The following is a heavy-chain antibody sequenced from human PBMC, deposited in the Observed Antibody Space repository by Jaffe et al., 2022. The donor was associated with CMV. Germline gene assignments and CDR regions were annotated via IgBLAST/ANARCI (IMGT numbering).Heavy chain of an antibody. CDR2: ISSSGSTI. Sequence: QVQLVESGGGLVKPGGSLRLSCAASGFTFSDYYMSWIRQAPGKGLEWVSYISSSGSTIYYADSVKGRFTISRDNAKNSLYLQMNSLRAEDTAVYYCARAGLVAATLATILFVGHFDIWGQGTMVTVSS. V-gene: IGHV3-11*01. CDR3: ARAGLVAATLATILFVGHFDI. CDR1: GFTFSDYY. D-gene: IGHD2-15*01. J-gene: IGHJ3*02.